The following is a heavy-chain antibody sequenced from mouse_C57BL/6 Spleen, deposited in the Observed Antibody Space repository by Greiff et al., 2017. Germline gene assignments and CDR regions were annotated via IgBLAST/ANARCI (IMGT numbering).Heavy chain of an antibody. D-gene: IGHD1-1*01. V-gene: IGHV1-4*01. CDR1: GYTFTSYT. J-gene: IGHJ2*01. CDR2: INPSSGYT. Sequence: VQLQQSGAELARPGASVKMSCKASGYTFTSYTMPWVKQRPGQGLEWIGDINPSSGYTKYNQKFKDKATLTADKSSSTAYMQLSSLTSEDSAVFYCARPNPTVFDYWGQGTTLTVSS. CDR3: ARPNPTVFDY.